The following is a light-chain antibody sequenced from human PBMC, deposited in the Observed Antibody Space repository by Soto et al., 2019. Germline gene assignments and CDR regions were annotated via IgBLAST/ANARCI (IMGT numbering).Light chain of an antibody. V-gene: IGKV3-20*01. J-gene: IGKJ1*01. CDR2: GAS. CDR1: QSVSSSY. Sequence: EIVLTQSPGTLSVSPGERATLSCRASQSVSSSYLAWYQQKPGQAARLLIYGASSRATGIPDRFSGSGSGTDFTLTISRLEPEDFAVYYCQHYGSSLWTFGQGTKVEIK. CDR3: QHYGSSLWT.